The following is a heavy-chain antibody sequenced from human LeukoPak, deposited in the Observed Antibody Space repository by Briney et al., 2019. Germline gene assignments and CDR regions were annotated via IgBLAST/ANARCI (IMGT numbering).Heavy chain of an antibody. V-gene: IGHV3-23*01. J-gene: IGHJ2*01. CDR2: ISGGSNNI. D-gene: IGHD3-3*01. CDR3: AKDQGTAVFGMIIPDWYFDL. Sequence: GGSLRLSCAASGFTFSSYAMNWVRQAPGKGLEWVSSISGGSNNINYAGSVKGRFTTSRDNSQNTLYLQMNSLRADDTAVYYCAKDQGTAVFGMIIPDWYFDLWGRGTLVTVSS. CDR1: GFTFSSYA.